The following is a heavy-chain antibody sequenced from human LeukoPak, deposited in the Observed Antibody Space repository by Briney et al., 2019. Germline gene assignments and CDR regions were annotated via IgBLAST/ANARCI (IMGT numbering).Heavy chain of an antibody. Sequence: SETLSLTCTVSGGSVSSSSYYWGWIRQPPGKGLEWIGSIYYSGSTYYNPSLKSRVSISVDTSKNQFSLKLSSVTAADTAVYYCARDWGGSGWDNYFDYWGQGTLVTVSS. CDR2: IYYSGST. CDR1: GGSVSSSSYY. D-gene: IGHD6-19*01. J-gene: IGHJ4*02. V-gene: IGHV4-39*07. CDR3: ARDWGGSGWDNYFDY.